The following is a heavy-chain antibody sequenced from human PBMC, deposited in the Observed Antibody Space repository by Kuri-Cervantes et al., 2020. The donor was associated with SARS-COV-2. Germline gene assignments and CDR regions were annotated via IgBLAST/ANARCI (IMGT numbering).Heavy chain of an antibody. D-gene: IGHD2-2*01. CDR1: GGSFSSDA. V-gene: IGHV1-69*04. CDR3: ASPKYQLLGGAFDI. Sequence: SVKVSCKASGGSFSSDAISWVRQAPGQGLEWMGRIIPFVGITNYAQKFQGRVTITADKSTSTAYMELSSLRSEDTAVYYCASPKYQLLGGAFDIWGQGTMVTVSS. J-gene: IGHJ3*02. CDR2: IIPFVGIT.